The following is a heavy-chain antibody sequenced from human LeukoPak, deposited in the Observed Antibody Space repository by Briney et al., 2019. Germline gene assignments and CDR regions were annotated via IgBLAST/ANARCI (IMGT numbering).Heavy chain of an antibody. D-gene: IGHD3-10*01. CDR3: ARHRHYHGSGSYYMGSRYYFDY. CDR2: INHSGST. Sequence: SETLSLTCAVYGGSFSGYYWSWIRQPPGKGLEWIGEINHSGSTNYNPSLKSRVTISVDTSKNQFSLKLSSVTAADTAVYYCARHRHYHGSGSYYMGSRYYFDYWGQGTLVTVSS. J-gene: IGHJ4*02. CDR1: GGSFSGYY. V-gene: IGHV4-34*01.